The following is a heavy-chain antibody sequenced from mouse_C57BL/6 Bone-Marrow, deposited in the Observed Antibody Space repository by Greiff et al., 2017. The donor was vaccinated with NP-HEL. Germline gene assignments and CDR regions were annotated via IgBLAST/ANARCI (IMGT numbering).Heavy chain of an antibody. CDR1: GFTFSNYW. V-gene: IGHV6-3*01. J-gene: IGHJ3*01. CDR2: IRLKSDNCTT. CDR3: TVISLAY. Sequence: EVQRVESGAGLVQPGGSMKLSCVASGFTFSNYWMNWVRQSPEQGLEWVAQIRLKSDNCTTHYEKSVKGRFTISRNDSKSSVNLQMNNLRAEYTGIYYCTVISLAYWGQGTLVTVSA.